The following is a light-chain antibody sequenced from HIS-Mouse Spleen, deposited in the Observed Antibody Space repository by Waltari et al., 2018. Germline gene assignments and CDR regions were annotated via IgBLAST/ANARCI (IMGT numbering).Light chain of an antibody. CDR2: DDS. CDR3: QVWDSSSDHVV. CDR1: NIGRKS. Sequence: SYVLTQPPSVSVAPGKTARITCGGNNIGRKSVHWYQQKPGQAPVLVVYDDSDRPSGLHERFSGSNSGNTATLTISRVEAGDEADYYCQVWDSSSDHVVFGGGTKLTVL. J-gene: IGLJ2*01. V-gene: IGLV3-21*03.